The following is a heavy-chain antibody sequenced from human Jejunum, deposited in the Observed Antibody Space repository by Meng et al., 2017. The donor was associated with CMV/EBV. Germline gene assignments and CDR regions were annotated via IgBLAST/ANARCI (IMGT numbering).Heavy chain of an antibody. CDR3: TRALDY. J-gene: IGHJ4*02. Sequence: SLKISWAASGFNFKDYWMDWVRQAPGRGLEWVANIRYDGGERYYVNSVEGRFFIYRDNARNTLYLQMNSLRGDDSAIYYCTRALDYWGQGTLVTVSS. CDR2: IRYDGGER. CDR1: GFNFKDYW. V-gene: IGHV3-7*04.